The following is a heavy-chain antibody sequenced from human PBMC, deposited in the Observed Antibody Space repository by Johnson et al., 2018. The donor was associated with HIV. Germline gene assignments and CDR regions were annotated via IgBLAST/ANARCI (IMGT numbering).Heavy chain of an antibody. CDR2: IWYDGGNK. CDR3: ARPYILLQLVSAFDS. J-gene: IGHJ3*02. Sequence: QVQLVESGGGVVQPGESLTLSCVVSGLSFSNFGIHWVRQAPGKGPEWVAVIWYDGGNKYYADSVKGRFTVSRDNSKNTLYLQMNSLRAEDTALYYCARPYILLQLVSAFDSWGQGTMVTVSS. CDR1: GLSFSNFG. D-gene: IGHD6-6*01. V-gene: IGHV3-33*08.